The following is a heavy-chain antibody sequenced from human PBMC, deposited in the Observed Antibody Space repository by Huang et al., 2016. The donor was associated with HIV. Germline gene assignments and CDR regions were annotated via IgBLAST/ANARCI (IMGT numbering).Heavy chain of an antibody. D-gene: IGHD2-8*02. Sequence: QLQLQESGPGLVKPSETLSLTCTVSGGPISNSSHYWGWIRQPPGKGLEWIGSSDYSGATHHNPSLKSRVTMSVDASKSQISLNLISVTAADTALYYCVGYCTGGTCFEAFDIWGQGTRVTVSS. V-gene: IGHV4-39*01. CDR2: SDYSGAT. CDR3: VGYCTGGTCFEAFDI. CDR1: GGPISNSSHY. J-gene: IGHJ3*02.